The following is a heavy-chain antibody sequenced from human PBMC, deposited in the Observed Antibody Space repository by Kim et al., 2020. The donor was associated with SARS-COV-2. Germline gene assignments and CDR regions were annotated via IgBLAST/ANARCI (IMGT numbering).Heavy chain of an antibody. D-gene: IGHD2-2*01. V-gene: IGHV1-69*04. J-gene: IGHJ4*02. Sequence: KFQGRVTITADKSTSTAYMERSSMRAEDTAVYYCARDSPSTGVGANEDYWGQGTLVTVSS. CDR3: ARDSPSTGVGANEDY.